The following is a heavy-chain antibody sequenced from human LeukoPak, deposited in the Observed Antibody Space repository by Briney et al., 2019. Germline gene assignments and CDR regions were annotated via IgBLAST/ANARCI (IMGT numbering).Heavy chain of an antibody. Sequence: GGSLRLSCGASGFTFSSYWMSWVRQAPGKGLEWVANIKQDGSEKYYVDSVKGRFTISRDNAKNSLYLQMNSLRAEDTAVYYCASALLWFGETWGQGTLVTVSS. CDR1: GFTFSSYW. CDR3: ASALLWFGET. J-gene: IGHJ5*02. D-gene: IGHD3-10*01. V-gene: IGHV3-7*01. CDR2: IKQDGSEK.